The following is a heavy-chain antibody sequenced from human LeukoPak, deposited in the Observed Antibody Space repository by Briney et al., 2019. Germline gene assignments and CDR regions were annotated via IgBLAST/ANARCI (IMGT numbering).Heavy chain of an antibody. CDR2: IKLDGSEK. Sequence: PGGSLRLSCAASGFSLSNYWINWVRQAPGKGLEWVANIKLDGSEKYYMNSVKGRFTISRDNAKNSLNLQMNSLRAEDTAVYYCARETRGSYVPGLDSWGQGTLVTVSS. CDR3: ARETRGSYVPGLDS. J-gene: IGHJ4*02. V-gene: IGHV3-7*01. CDR1: GFSLSNYW. D-gene: IGHD1-26*01.